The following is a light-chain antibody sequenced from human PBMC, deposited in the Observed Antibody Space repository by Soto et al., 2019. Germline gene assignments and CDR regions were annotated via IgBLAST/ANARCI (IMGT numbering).Light chain of an antibody. CDR1: QSVNIY. V-gene: IGKV3-11*01. Sequence: EIVLIQSPATLSLSPGERATLSCRASQSVNIYLAWYQQKPGQVPRLLIYDASNRATGIPARFSGSGSGTDFTLTISSLEPEDIAVYYCQQRSNWRVTFGGGTKVDIK. CDR3: QQRSNWRVT. J-gene: IGKJ4*01. CDR2: DAS.